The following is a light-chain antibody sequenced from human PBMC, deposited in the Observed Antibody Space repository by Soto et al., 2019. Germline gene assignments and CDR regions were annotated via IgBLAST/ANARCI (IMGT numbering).Light chain of an antibody. J-gene: IGKJ4*01. CDR2: DAS. CDR1: QSVSSS. Sequence: EIVMTQSPATLSVSPGDRVTLSCRASQSVSSSLAWYQQIPGQAPRLLIYDASTRATGIPARFGGSGSGTEVNLNISSLQSEDFAVYYCQQYNNWPPLTFGGGTKVELK. CDR3: QQYNNWPPLT. V-gene: IGKV3-15*01.